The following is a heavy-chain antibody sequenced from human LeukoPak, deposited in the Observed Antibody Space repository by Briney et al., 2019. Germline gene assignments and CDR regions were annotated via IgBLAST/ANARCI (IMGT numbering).Heavy chain of an antibody. CDR1: GFPFSSYA. J-gene: IGHJ4*02. CDR2: IFGSGDTT. V-gene: IGHV3-23*01. CDR3: ARGVRIAVAGYIDY. D-gene: IGHD6-19*01. Sequence: GGSLRLSCAASGFPFSSYAMNWVRQAPGKGLEWVSIIFGSGDTTYYADSVKGRFTVSRDNSKNMLYLQMNSLRAEDTAVYYCARGVRIAVAGYIDYWGQGTLVTVSS.